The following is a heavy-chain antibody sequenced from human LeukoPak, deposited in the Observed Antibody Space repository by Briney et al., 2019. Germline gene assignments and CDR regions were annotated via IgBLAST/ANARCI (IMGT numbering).Heavy chain of an antibody. CDR1: GYTFTSYA. CDR3: ARGKWSSGWYGSLGAFDI. Sequence: ASVKVSCKASGYTFTSYAMHWVRQAPGRRLEWMGWINAGNGNTKYSQEFQGRVAITRDTSASTAYMELSSLRSEDMAVYYCARGKWSSGWYGSLGAFDIWGQGTMVTVSS. CDR2: INAGNGNT. V-gene: IGHV1-3*03. D-gene: IGHD6-19*01. J-gene: IGHJ3*02.